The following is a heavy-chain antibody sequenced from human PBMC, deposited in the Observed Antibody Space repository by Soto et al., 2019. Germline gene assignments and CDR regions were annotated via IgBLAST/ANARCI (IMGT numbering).Heavy chain of an antibody. V-gene: IGHV4-34*01. CDR3: ARGLSDYVWGSYPR. J-gene: IGHJ4*02. CDR2: INHSGST. Sequence: QVQLQQWGAGLLKPSETLSLTCAVYGGSFSGYYWSWIRQPPGKGLEWIGEINHSGSTNYNPSLKSRVTITVDTFKNQFSRKLSSVTAADTAVYYCARGLSDYVWGSYPRWGQGTLVTDSS. D-gene: IGHD3-16*01. CDR1: GGSFSGYY.